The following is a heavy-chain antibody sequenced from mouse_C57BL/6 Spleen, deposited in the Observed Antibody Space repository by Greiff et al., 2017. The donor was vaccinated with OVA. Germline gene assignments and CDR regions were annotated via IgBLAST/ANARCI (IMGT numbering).Heavy chain of an antibody. CDR1: GFTFSSYG. J-gene: IGHJ4*01. CDR3: ARQRDHYAMDY. V-gene: IGHV5-6*01. D-gene: IGHD3-3*01. CDR2: ISSGGSYT. Sequence: EVQLQESGGDLVKPGGSLKLSCAASGFTFSSYGMSWVRQTPDKRLEWVATISSGGSYTYYPDSVKGRVTISRDNAKNTLYLHMSSLKSEDTAMYYCARQRDHYAMDYWGQGTSVTVSS.